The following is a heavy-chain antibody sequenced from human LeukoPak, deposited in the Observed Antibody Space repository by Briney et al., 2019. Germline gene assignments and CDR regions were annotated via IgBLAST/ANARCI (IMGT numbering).Heavy chain of an antibody. V-gene: IGHV3-23*01. D-gene: IGHD4-17*01. J-gene: IGHJ6*02. CDR3: ARVTDDYGAHYYGMDV. CDR1: GFTFSSYA. CDR2: ISGSGGST. Sequence: GGSLRLSCAASGFTFSSYAMSWVRQAPGKGLEWVSAISGSGGSTYYADSVKGRFTISRDNAQNSLYLQMSSLRAEDTAVYYCARVTDDYGAHYYGMDVWGQGTTVTVSS.